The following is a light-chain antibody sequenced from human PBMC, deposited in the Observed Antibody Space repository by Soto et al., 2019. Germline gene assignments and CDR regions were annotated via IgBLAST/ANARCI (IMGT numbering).Light chain of an antibody. CDR1: QDISNY. CDR2: DAY. Sequence: DIQMTQSPSSLSASVGDRVTITCQASQDISNYLNWYQQKPGKAPKLLIYDAYSLETGVPSRFSGSGSGTDFTLTISSLQPEDIATYYCQQYDNLPRTFGQGTKLESK. J-gene: IGKJ2*01. CDR3: QQYDNLPRT. V-gene: IGKV1-33*01.